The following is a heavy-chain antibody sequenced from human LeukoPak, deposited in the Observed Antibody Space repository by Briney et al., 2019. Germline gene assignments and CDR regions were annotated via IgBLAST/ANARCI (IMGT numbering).Heavy chain of an antibody. Sequence: GGSLRLSCAASGFTFSSYSMNWVRQAPGKGLEWVSSISSSSSYIYYADSVKGRFTISRDNAKNSLYLQMNSLRAEDTAVYYCASASGGSGLVDYWGQGTLVTVSS. CDR1: GFTFSSYS. J-gene: IGHJ4*02. V-gene: IGHV3-21*01. D-gene: IGHD6-19*01. CDR3: ASASGGSGLVDY. CDR2: ISSSSSYI.